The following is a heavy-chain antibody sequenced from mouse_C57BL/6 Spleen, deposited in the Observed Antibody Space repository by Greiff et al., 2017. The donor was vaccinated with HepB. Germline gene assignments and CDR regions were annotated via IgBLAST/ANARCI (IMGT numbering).Heavy chain of an antibody. J-gene: IGHJ1*03. CDR1: GYTFTSYT. CDR2: INPSSGYT. CDR3: ARAYPYWYFDV. D-gene: IGHD2-10*01. Sequence: QVTLKESGAELARPGASVKMSCKASGYTFTSYTMHWVKQRPGQGLEWIGYINPSSGYTKYNQKFKDKATLTADKSSSTAYMQLSSLTSEDSAVYYCARAYPYWYFDVWGTGTTVTVSS. V-gene: IGHV1-4*01.